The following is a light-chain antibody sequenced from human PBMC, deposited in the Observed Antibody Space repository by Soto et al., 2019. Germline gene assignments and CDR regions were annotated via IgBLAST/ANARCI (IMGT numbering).Light chain of an antibody. CDR1: SSDVGNSNF. J-gene: IGLJ3*02. CDR3: NSYTSSSTWV. Sequence: QSALTQPASVSGSPGQSITISCTGTSSDVGNSNFVSWFQQHPGKAPKLVIYDVTNRPSGVSDRFSGSKSGYTASLTISGLQAEDEAAYYCNSYTSSSTWVFGGGTQLTVL. CDR2: DVT. V-gene: IGLV2-14*01.